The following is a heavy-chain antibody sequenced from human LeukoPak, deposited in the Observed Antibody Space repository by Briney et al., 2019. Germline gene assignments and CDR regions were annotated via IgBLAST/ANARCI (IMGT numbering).Heavy chain of an antibody. V-gene: IGHV3-11*05. J-gene: IGHJ2*01. CDR2: ISSSSSYT. CDR1: GFTFSDYY. Sequence: GGSLRLSCAASGFTFSDYYMSWIRQAPGKGLEWVSYISSSSSYTNYADSVKGRFTISRDNAKNSLYLQMNSLRTEDTALYYCAKGGAAADNYWYFDLWGRGTLVTVSS. CDR3: AKGGAAADNYWYFDL. D-gene: IGHD6-13*01.